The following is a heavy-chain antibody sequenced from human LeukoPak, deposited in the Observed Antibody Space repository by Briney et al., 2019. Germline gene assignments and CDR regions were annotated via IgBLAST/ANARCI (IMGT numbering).Heavy chain of an antibody. Sequence: GGSLRLSCVASGFTFTNYAMTWVRQAPGKGLEWVSSISASGGGTYYADSVKGRFTVSRDNSKNTLYLQMNTLRAEDTAVYYCAKDIGGKYYFDSWGQGTLVTVSS. CDR1: GFTFTNYA. D-gene: IGHD4-23*01. J-gene: IGHJ4*02. V-gene: IGHV3-23*01. CDR3: AKDIGGKYYFDS. CDR2: ISASGGGT.